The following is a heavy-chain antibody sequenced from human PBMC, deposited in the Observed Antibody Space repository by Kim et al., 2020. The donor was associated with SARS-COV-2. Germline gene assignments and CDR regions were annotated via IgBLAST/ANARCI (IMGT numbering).Heavy chain of an antibody. CDR3: AREPARRADY. CDR2: SP. J-gene: IGHJ4*02. V-gene: IGHV3-23*01. Sequence: SPFHADSGKCRFTISRDNSENTLHLQMGSLRVEDTGVYYCAREPARRADYWGRGTLVTVSS.